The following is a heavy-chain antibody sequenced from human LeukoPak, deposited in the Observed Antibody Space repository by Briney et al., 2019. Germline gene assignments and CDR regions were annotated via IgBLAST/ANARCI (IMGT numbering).Heavy chain of an antibody. CDR2: ISSSSSYI. D-gene: IGHD3-16*01. J-gene: IGHJ4*02. V-gene: IGHV3-21*01. CDR3: ARVGFPAAHFDY. Sequence: GGSLRLFCAASGFTFSSYSMNWVRQAPGKGLEWVSSISSSSSYIYYADSVKGRFTISRDNAKNSLYLQMHSPRAEDTAVYYCARVGFPAAHFDYWGQGTLVTVSS. CDR1: GFTFSSYS.